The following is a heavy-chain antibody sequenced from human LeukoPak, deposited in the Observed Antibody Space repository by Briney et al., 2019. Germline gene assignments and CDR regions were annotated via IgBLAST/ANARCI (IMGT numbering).Heavy chain of an antibody. D-gene: IGHD2-2*01. CDR3: ARDSLYCSSTSCYPLAHYYYYGMDV. CDR1: GYTFTSYG. J-gene: IGHJ6*02. V-gene: IGHV1-18*01. Sequence: ASVKVSCKASGYTFTSYGISWVRQAPGQVLEWMGWISAYNGNTNYAQKLQGRVTMTTDTSTSTAYMELRSLRSDDTAVYYCARDSLYCSSTSCYPLAHYYYYGMDVWGQGTTVTVSS. CDR2: ISAYNGNT.